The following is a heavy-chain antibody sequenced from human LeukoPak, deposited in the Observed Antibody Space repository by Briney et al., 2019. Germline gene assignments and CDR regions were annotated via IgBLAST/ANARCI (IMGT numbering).Heavy chain of an antibody. Sequence: GASVKVSCKASGYTFTGYYMHWVRQAPGQGLEWMGWINPNSGGTNYAQKFQGRVTMTRDTSISTAYMELSRLRSDDTAVYYCASRWWEQGRYYYGMDVWGQGTTVTVSS. CDR2: INPNSGGT. D-gene: IGHD1-26*01. J-gene: IGHJ6*02. V-gene: IGHV1-2*02. CDR1: GYTFTGYY. CDR3: ASRWWEQGRYYYGMDV.